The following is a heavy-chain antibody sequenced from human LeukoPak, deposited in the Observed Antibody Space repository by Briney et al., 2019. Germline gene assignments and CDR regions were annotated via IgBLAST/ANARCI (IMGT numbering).Heavy chain of an antibody. CDR1: GGSISSSSYY. Sequence: PSETLCLTCTVSGGSISSSSYYWGWIRQPPGKGLEWIGSIYYSGSTYYNPSLKSRVTISVDTSKNQFSLKLSSATAADTAVYYCARDGVRIFDYWGQGTLVTVSS. J-gene: IGHJ4*02. CDR2: IYYSGST. D-gene: IGHD3-10*01. V-gene: IGHV4-39*07. CDR3: ARDGVRIFDY.